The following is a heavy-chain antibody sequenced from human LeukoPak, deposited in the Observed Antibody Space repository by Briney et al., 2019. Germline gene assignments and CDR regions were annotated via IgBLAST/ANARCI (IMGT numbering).Heavy chain of an antibody. CDR2: IYWDDDK. Sequence: SGPTLVNPTQTLTLTCTFSGFSLSTSGVGVCWIRQPPGKALEWLALIYWDDDKRYSPSLKSRLTITKDTSKNQVVLTMTNMDPVDTATYYCAHLPYIAHGDYTYFDYWGQGTLVTVSS. J-gene: IGHJ4*02. D-gene: IGHD4-17*01. V-gene: IGHV2-5*02. CDR1: GFSLSTSGVG. CDR3: AHLPYIAHGDYTYFDY.